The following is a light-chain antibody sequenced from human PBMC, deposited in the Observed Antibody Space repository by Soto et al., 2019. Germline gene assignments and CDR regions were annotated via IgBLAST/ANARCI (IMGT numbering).Light chain of an antibody. CDR2: RNN. CDR1: SSNIGSNY. CDR3: SSYKRGATLV. Sequence: QSVLTQPPSASGTPGQRVTISCSGSSSNIGSNYVYWYQQLPGTAPKLLVYRNNQRPSGVPDRFSGSKSGTSASLAISGLQAEDEADYYCSSYKRGATLVFGGGTKLTVL. J-gene: IGLJ2*01. V-gene: IGLV1-47*01.